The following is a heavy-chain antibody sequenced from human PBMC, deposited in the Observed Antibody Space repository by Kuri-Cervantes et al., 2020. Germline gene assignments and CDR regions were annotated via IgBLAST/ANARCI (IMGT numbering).Heavy chain of an antibody. D-gene: IGHD3-3*01. CDR2: ISYDGSNK. CDR1: GFTFSSYG. CDR3: ARAVPGLEGGFDY. V-gene: IGHV3-30*03. Sequence: GESLKISCAASGFTFSSYGMHWVRQAPGKGLEWVAVISYDGSNKYYADSVEGRFTISRDNSKNTLYLQMNSLRAEDTAVYYCARAVPGLEGGFDYWGQRTLVTVSS. J-gene: IGHJ4*02.